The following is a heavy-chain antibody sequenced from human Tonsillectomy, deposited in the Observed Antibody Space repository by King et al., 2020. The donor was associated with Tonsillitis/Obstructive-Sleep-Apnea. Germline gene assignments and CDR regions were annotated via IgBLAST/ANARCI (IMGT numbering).Heavy chain of an antibody. D-gene: IGHD3-22*01. CDR3: AGDAEGGWDPYYYDSSAYHDHYFDY. V-gene: IGHV1-46*01. J-gene: IGHJ4*02. Sequence: VQLVESGAEVKKPGASVKVSCKASGYTFTTYYMHWVRQAPGQGLEWMGIINPSGGSTSYAQKFQGRVTMTRDTSTSTVYMELSSLRSEDTAVYYCAGDAEGGWDPYYYDSSAYHDHYFDYWGQGTLVTVSS. CDR2: INPSGGST. CDR1: GYTFTTYY.